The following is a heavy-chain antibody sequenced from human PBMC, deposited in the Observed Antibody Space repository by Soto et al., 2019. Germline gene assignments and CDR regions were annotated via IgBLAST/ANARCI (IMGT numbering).Heavy chain of an antibody. D-gene: IGHD2-2*01. Sequence: LSLTCTVSGGSISSGDYYWSWIRQPPGKGLEWIGYIYYSGSTYYNPSLKSRVTISVDTSKNQFSLKLSSVTAADTAVYYCARAYQLLSWSVYYFDYWGQGTLVTVSS. CDR1: GGSISSGDYY. J-gene: IGHJ4*02. CDR2: IYYSGST. V-gene: IGHV4-30-4*01. CDR3: ARAYQLLSWSVYYFDY.